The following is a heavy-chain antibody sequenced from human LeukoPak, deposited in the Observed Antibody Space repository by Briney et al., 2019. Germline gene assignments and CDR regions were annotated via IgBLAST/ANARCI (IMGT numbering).Heavy chain of an antibody. J-gene: IGHJ4*02. Sequence: GGSLRLSCAASGFTFSSYAMSWDRQAPGKGLEWVSAISGSGGSTYYADSVKGRFTISRDNSKNTLYLQMNSLRAEDTAVYYCAKDSTDTAYVGITGTTEFDYWGQGTLVTVSS. CDR3: AKDSTDTAYVGITGTTEFDY. D-gene: IGHD1-20*01. CDR2: ISGSGGST. CDR1: GFTFSSYA. V-gene: IGHV3-23*01.